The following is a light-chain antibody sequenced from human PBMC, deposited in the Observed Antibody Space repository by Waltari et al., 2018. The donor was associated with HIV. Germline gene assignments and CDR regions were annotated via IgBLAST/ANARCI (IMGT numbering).Light chain of an antibody. CDR1: KLGDKY. J-gene: IGLJ1*01. V-gene: IGLV3-1*01. CDR3: QAWDSSILYV. Sequence: SYELTQPPSVSVSPGQTASITCSGDKLGDKYACWYQQKPGQSHVLVIYQDSKRPSGSPGRFSGSNSGNTATLTISGTQAMDEADYYCQAWDSSILYVFGTGTKVTVL. CDR2: QDS.